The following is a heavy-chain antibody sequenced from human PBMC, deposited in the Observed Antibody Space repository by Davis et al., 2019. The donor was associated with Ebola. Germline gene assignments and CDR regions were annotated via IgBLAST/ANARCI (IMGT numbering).Heavy chain of an antibody. Sequence: GESLKISCKGSGYSFTSYWISWVRQMPGKGLEWMGRIDPSDSYTNYSPSFQGHATISADKSISTAYLQWSSLKASDTAMYYCARHCSSTSCYTVNWFDPWGQGTLVTVSS. CDR3: ARHCSSTSCYTVNWFDP. J-gene: IGHJ5*02. CDR1: GYSFTSYW. V-gene: IGHV5-10-1*01. D-gene: IGHD2-2*02. CDR2: IDPSDSYT.